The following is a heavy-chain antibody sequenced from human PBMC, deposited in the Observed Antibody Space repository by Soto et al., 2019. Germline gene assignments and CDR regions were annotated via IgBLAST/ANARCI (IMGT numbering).Heavy chain of an antibody. D-gene: IGHD6-19*01. CDR2: ITNGGST. CDR3: AKDWGVAGTGWFDP. CDR1: GFTFRRYA. J-gene: IGHJ5*02. V-gene: IGHV3-23*01. Sequence: EVQLLESGGGLVQPGGSLRLSCAASGFTFRRYAMNWVRQAPGKGLEWVSIITNGGSTYYADSVKGRFTISRDNAKNTMYVQMNSLRVEDTALYYCAKDWGVAGTGWFDPWGQGTLVTVSS.